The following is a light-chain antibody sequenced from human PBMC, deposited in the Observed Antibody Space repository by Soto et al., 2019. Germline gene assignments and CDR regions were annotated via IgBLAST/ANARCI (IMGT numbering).Light chain of an antibody. CDR3: QQYNNWPPHT. CDR2: GAS. J-gene: IGKJ2*01. Sequence: EIVMTQSPATLSVSPGESATLSCRASQSVNTNLAWYQQKPGRAPRLLIPGASTRATGIPARFSGSGSVTEFTLNISSLQSEDCAVYYCQQYNNWPPHTFGQGTKLEIK. V-gene: IGKV3-15*01. CDR1: QSVNTN.